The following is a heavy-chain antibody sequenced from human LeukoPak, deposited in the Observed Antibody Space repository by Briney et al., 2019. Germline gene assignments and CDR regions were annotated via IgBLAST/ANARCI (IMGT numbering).Heavy chain of an antibody. CDR2: MNPNSGNT. Sequence: ASVKVSCKASGYTFTSYDINWVRQATGQGLEWMGWMNPNSGNTGYAQKFQGRVTMTRNTSISTAYMELSSLRSEDTAVYYCARTQGLSGITMVRGVIVPFDYWGQGTLVTASS. V-gene: IGHV1-8*01. CDR3: ARTQGLSGITMVRGVIVPFDY. J-gene: IGHJ4*02. D-gene: IGHD3-10*01. CDR1: GYTFTSYD.